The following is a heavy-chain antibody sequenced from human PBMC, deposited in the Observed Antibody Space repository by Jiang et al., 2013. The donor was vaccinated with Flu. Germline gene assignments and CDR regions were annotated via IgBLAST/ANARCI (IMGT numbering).Heavy chain of an antibody. V-gene: IGHV1-69*02. CDR2: IIPILGIA. D-gene: IGHD1-26*01. CDR3: ARANPDASDLFSGWFDP. CDR1: GGTFSSYT. J-gene: IGHJ5*02. Sequence: EVKKPGSSVKVSCKASGGTFSSYTISWVRQAPGQGLEWMGRIIPILGIANYAQKFQGRVTITADKSTSTAYMELSSLRSEDTAVYYCARANPDASDLFSGWFDPWGQGTLVTVSS.